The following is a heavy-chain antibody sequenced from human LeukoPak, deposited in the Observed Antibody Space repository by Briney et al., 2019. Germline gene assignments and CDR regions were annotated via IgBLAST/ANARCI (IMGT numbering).Heavy chain of an antibody. CDR3: ASQTTVVTPGY. CDR1: GFTFSSYA. V-gene: IGHV3-30-3*01. J-gene: IGHJ4*02. Sequence: PGGSLRLSCAASGFTFSSYAMHWVRQAPGKGLEWVAVISYDGSNKYYADSVKCRFTISRDNSKNTLYLQMNSLRAEDTAVYYCASQTTVVTPGYWGQGTLVTVSS. D-gene: IGHD4-23*01. CDR2: ISYDGSNK.